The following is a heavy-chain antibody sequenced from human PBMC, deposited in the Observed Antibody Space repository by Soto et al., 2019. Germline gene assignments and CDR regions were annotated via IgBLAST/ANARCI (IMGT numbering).Heavy chain of an antibody. CDR2: TIPVFGTA. J-gene: IGHJ6*02. CDR3: ARGDATKIVVTTYYAMDV. V-gene: IGHV1-69*12. Sequence: QVQLVQSGAEVKKPGSSVKVSCKASGGSLSNYGISWVRQAPGQGLEWMGGTIPVFGTANYAQKFQGRVTITEDESTNTVYMDVTSLRSEDTAVYYCARGDATKIVVTTYYAMDVWGQGTTVTVSS. D-gene: IGHD4-17*01. CDR1: GGSLSNYG.